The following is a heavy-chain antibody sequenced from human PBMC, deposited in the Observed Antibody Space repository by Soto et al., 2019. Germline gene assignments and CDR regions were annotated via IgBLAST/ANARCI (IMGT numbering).Heavy chain of an antibody. CDR3: ARDRGAARREYFFRF. J-gene: IGHJ4*02. V-gene: IGHV1-69*14. CDR1: GGSFSSYV. Sequence: QVQLVQSGAEVKKPGSSVKVSCKASGGSFSSYVISWVRQAPGLGLEYMGGVILALGTANYAQKFQGRVTISADKSTSTAYMELNSLTSDDTAVYCCARDRGAARREYFFRFWGQGTLVTVSS. D-gene: IGHD6-6*01. CDR2: VILALGTA.